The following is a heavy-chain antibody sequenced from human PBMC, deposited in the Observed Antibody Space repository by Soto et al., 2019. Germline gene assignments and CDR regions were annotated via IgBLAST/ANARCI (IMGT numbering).Heavy chain of an antibody. Sequence: QVQLVESGGGVVQPGRSLRLSCAASGFTFTSYALHWVRQAPGRGLEWVSLISYDGSNKYYADSVKGRFTISRDNSKSTLHLQMSSLRAEDTAVYFGAREAGYSICLSSVSDVWGQGTMVTVSS. D-gene: IGHD6-13*01. J-gene: IGHJ3*01. CDR2: ISYDGSNK. V-gene: IGHV3-30-3*01. CDR3: AREAGYSICLSSVSDV. CDR1: GFTFTSYA.